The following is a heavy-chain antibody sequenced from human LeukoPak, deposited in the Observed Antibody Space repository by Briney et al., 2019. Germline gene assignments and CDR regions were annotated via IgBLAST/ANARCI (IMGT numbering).Heavy chain of an antibody. V-gene: IGHV4-38-2*01. J-gene: IGHJ5*02. CDR3: ARISKVYCSSISYLWYNWFDT. CDR2: IHHSGST. D-gene: IGHD2-2*01. Sequence: SETLSLTCAVSGYSISSGYYWGWIRQPPGKGLEWIGSIHHSGSTYYNPSLKSRVTISIDTSKNQFSLKLSSVTAADTAVYYCARISKVYCSSISYLWYNWFDTWGQGTLVTVSS. CDR1: GYSISSGYY.